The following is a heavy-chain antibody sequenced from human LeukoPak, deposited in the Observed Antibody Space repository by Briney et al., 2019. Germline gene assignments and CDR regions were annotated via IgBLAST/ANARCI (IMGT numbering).Heavy chain of an antibody. Sequence: PSETLSLTCTVSGGSISSYYWSWIRQPAGKGLEWIGRIYTSGSTNYNPSLKSRVTMLVDTSKNQFSLKLSSVTAADTAVYYCARDSDCSSTSCLSYGMDVWGQGTTVTVSS. D-gene: IGHD2-2*01. CDR3: ARDSDCSSTSCLSYGMDV. V-gene: IGHV4-4*07. CDR1: GGSISSYY. CDR2: IYTSGST. J-gene: IGHJ6*02.